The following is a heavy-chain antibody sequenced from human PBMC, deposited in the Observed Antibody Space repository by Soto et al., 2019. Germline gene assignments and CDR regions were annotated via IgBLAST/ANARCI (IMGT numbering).Heavy chain of an antibody. Sequence: QVQLQESGPGLVKPSQTLSLTCTVSGCSITSSDYYWSWIRQPPGKGLEWIGYIYYSGSTYYNPSLKSRVTISIDTSKNQFSLKLSSVTAADTAVYYCARVPRPLYGNWFDPWGQGTLVTVSS. CDR2: IYYSGST. J-gene: IGHJ5*02. CDR1: GCSITSSDYY. CDR3: ARVPRPLYGNWFDP. V-gene: IGHV4-30-4*01. D-gene: IGHD3-16*01.